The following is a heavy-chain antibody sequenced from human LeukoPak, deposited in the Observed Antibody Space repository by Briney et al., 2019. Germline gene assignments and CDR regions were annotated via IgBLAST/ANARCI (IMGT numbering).Heavy chain of an antibody. CDR1: SGSFSGYY. J-gene: IGHJ3*01. D-gene: IGHD2-2*02. Sequence: SETLSLTCAVYSGSFSGYYWSWIRQPPGKGLEWIGEINHSGSTNYNPSLKSRVTISVDTSKNQFSLKLSSVTAADTAVYYCACSRWDIVVVPAAIGSELCSVWGQGTMVTVSS. CDR2: INHSGST. V-gene: IGHV4-34*01. CDR3: ACSRWDIVVVPAAIGSELCSV.